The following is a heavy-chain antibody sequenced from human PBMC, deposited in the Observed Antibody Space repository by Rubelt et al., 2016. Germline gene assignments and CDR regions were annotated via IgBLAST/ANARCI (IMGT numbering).Heavy chain of an antibody. CDR1: GFTFGDYA. Sequence: GSGGGLVKPGRSLRLSCTASGFTFGDYAMSWFRQAPGKGLEWVGFIRSKAYGETTEYAASVKGRFTISRDDSKSIAYLQMNSLKTEDTAVYYCTRDPPRGATTSYYYYGMDVWGQGTTVTVSS. J-gene: IGHJ6*02. CDR2: IRSKAYGETT. V-gene: IGHV3-49*05. D-gene: IGHD1-26*01. CDR3: TRDPPRGATTSYYYYGMDV.